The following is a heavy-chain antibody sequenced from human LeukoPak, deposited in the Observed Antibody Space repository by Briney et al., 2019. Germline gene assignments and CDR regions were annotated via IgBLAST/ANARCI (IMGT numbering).Heavy chain of an antibody. CDR3: ARLPNYYDSSGYYLYYFDY. D-gene: IGHD3-22*01. V-gene: IGHV4-39*01. Sequence: LRLSCAASGFTFSSYSMNWVRQPPGKGLEWIGSIYYSGSTYYNPSLKSRVTISVDTSKNQFSLKLSSVTAADTAVYYCARLPNYYDSSGYYLYYFDYWGQGTLVTVSS. CDR2: IYYSGST. CDR1: GFTFSSYSMN. J-gene: IGHJ4*02.